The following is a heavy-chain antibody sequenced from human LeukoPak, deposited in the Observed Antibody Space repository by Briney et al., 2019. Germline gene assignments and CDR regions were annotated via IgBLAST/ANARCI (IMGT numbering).Heavy chain of an antibody. Sequence: PGGSLRLSCAASGFSFSSYWMNWVRQAPGKGLEWVANIKQDGSEKYYVDSVKGRFTISRDNAKNSLYLEMNSLRAEDTAVYYCARGKITMVRGVKYYYYGMDVWGQGTTVTVSS. CDR1: GFSFSSYW. CDR2: IKQDGSEK. CDR3: ARGKITMVRGVKYYYYGMDV. J-gene: IGHJ6*02. V-gene: IGHV3-7*03. D-gene: IGHD3-10*01.